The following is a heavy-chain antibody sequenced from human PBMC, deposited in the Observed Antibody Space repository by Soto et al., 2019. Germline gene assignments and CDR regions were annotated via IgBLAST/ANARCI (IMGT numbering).Heavy chain of an antibody. CDR3: AKDTSYYYDSSGYYTAYYYYGTDV. CDR2: ISYDGSNK. D-gene: IGHD3-22*01. CDR1: GFTFSSYG. Sequence: PGGSLRLSCAASGFTFSSYGMHWVRQAPGKGLEWVAVISYDGSNKYYADSVKGQFTISRDNSKNTLYLQMNSLRAEDTAVYYCAKDTSYYYDSSGYYTAYYYYGTDVWGQGTTVTVSS. J-gene: IGHJ6*02. V-gene: IGHV3-30*18.